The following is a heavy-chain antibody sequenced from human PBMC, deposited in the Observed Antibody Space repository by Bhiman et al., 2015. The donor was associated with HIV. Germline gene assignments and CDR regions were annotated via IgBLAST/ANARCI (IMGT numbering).Heavy chain of an antibody. J-gene: IGHJ4*02. Sequence: EVQLVESGGGLVQPGGSLRLSCAASGFTFSSSWMHWVRQAPGKGLVWVSRINSDGSTTDYTDSVKGRFTTSRDNAKNSLYLQMNSLRAEDTAVYYCARDKLFSYYGSGSYFDYWGQGTLVTVSS. V-gene: IGHV3-74*01. CDR3: ARDKLFSYYGSGSYFDY. CDR1: GFTFSSSW. CDR2: INSDGSTT. D-gene: IGHD3-10*01.